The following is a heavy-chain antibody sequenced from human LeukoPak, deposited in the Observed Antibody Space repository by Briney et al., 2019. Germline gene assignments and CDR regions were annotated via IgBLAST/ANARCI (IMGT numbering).Heavy chain of an antibody. CDR2: IKQDGSEK. D-gene: IGHD3-10*01. V-gene: IGHV3-7*01. J-gene: IGHJ6*02. CDR1: GFTFSSYW. CDR3: ARDATHYYGSGTRHYGMDV. Sequence: GGSLRLSCAASGFTFSSYWISWVRQAPGKGLEWVANIKQDGSEKYYVDSVKGRFTISRDNAKNSLYLQMNSLRAEDTAVYYCARDATHYYGSGTRHYGMDVWGQGTTVTVSS.